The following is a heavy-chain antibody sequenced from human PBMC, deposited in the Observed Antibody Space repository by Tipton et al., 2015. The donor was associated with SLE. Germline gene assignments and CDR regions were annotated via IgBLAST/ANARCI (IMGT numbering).Heavy chain of an antibody. J-gene: IGHJ2*01. V-gene: IGHV4-59*08. CDR1: GGSISSYY. CDR2: IYYSGST. Sequence: TLSLTCTVSGGSISSYYWSWIRQPPGKGLEWIGYIYYSGSTNYNPSLKSRVTISVDTSKHQFSLKRSSVTAADTAVYYWSSAVVVNNDWYFDLWGRGTLVTVSS. CDR3: SSAVVVNNDWYFDL. D-gene: IGHD3-22*01.